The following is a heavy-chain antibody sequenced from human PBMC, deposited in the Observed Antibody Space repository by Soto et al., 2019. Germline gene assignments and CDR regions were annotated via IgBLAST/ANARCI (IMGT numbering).Heavy chain of an antibody. D-gene: IGHD1-1*01. J-gene: IGHJ4*02. Sequence: PSETLSLTCAVYGGSFSGYYWSWIRQPPGKGLEWIGEINHSGSTNYNPSLKSRVTISVDTSKNQFSLKLSSVTAADTAVYYCARGHRERRYGYWGQGTLVTVSS. CDR3: ARGHRERRYGY. CDR2: INHSGST. CDR1: GGSFSGYY. V-gene: IGHV4-34*01.